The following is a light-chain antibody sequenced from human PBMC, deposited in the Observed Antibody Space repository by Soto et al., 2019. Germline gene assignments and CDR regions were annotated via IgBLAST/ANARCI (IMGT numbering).Light chain of an antibody. CDR1: QSVSSN. J-gene: IGKJ5*01. CDR2: GAS. Sequence: IVMTQSPATLSVSPGERATLSFRASQSVSSNLAWYQQRPGQAPRLLIYGASTRATGIPARFSGSGSGTEFTLTISSLQSEDFAVYYCQQYNNWPITFGQGTRLE. V-gene: IGKV3-15*01. CDR3: QQYNNWPIT.